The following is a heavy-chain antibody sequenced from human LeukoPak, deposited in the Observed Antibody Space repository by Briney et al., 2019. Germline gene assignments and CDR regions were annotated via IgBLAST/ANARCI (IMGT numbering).Heavy chain of an antibody. Sequence: ASVKVSCKASGYTFTNYAMNWVRQAPGQGLEWMGWINPNSGGTNYAQKFQGRVTLTRDTSITTVYMELSRLTSDDTAIFYCAVAPGDYWGQGTLVTVSS. D-gene: IGHD2-21*01. CDR3: AVAPGDY. CDR1: GYTFTNYA. J-gene: IGHJ4*02. V-gene: IGHV1-2*02. CDR2: INPNSGGT.